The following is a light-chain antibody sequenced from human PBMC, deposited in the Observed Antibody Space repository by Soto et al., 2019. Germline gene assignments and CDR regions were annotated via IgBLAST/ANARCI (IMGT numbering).Light chain of an antibody. CDR2: AAS. J-gene: IGKJ4*01. Sequence: IQLTQSPSSLSESVGDRVTITGRASQGISSYLAWYQQKPGKAPKLLIYAASTLQSGVPSRFSGSGSGTDFTLTISCLQSEDFATYYCQQYYSYPLTFGGGTKVDIK. CDR3: QQYYSYPLT. CDR1: QGISSY. V-gene: IGKV1-9*01.